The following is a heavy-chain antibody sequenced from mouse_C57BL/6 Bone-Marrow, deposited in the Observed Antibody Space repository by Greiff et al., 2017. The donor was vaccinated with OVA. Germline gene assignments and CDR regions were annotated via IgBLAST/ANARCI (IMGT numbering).Heavy chain of an antibody. CDR1: GFSLTSYG. CDR2: IWSDGST. J-gene: IGHJ4*01. Sequence: VKLVESGPGLVAPSQRLSITCTVSGFSLTSYGVHWVRQPPGKGLEWLVVIWSDGSTTYNSALKSRLSISKDNSKSQVFLKMNSLQTDDTAMYYCARHGDSSGYRAMDYWGQGTSVTVSA. V-gene: IGHV2-6-1*01. CDR3: ARHGDSSGYRAMDY. D-gene: IGHD3-2*02.